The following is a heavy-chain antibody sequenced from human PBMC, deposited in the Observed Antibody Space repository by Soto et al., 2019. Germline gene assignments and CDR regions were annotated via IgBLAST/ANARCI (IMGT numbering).Heavy chain of an antibody. Sequence: ASVKVSCKASGYTFTSYAMHWVRQAPGQRLEWMGWINPGNGNTKYSQKFQGRVTITRDTSTSTAYMELSRLRSDDTAVYYCARDIVGGRLDAFDIWGQGTMVTVSS. CDR3: ARDIVGGRLDAFDI. J-gene: IGHJ3*02. CDR1: GYTFTSYA. CDR2: INPGNGNT. V-gene: IGHV1-3*01. D-gene: IGHD1-26*01.